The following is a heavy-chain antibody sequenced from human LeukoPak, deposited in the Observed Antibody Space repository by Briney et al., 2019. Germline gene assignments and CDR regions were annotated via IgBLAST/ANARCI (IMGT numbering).Heavy chain of an antibody. V-gene: IGHV4-39*07. CDR1: GGSISSSSYY. CDR2: IYYSGST. J-gene: IGHJ6*02. D-gene: IGHD6-13*01. CDR3: ARDQRAAAVTYYYYGMDV. Sequence: SETLSLTCTVSGGSISSSSYYWGWIRQPPGKGLEWIGSIYYSGSTYYNPSLKSRVTISVDTSKNQFSLKLSSVTAADTAVYYCARDQRAAAVTYYYYGMDVWGQGTTVTVSS.